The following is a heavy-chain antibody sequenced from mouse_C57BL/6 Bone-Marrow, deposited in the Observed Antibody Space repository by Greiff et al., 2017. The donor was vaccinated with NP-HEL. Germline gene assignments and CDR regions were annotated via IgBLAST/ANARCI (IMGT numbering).Heavy chain of an antibody. D-gene: IGHD1-1*01. J-gene: IGHJ1*03. V-gene: IGHV1-82*01. Sequence: QVQLQQSGPELVKPGASVKISCKASGYAFSSSWMNWVKQRPGKGLEWIGRIYPGDGDTNYNGKFKGKATLTADKSSSTAYMQLSSLTSEDAAVYFCARSGFIRDWYFDVWGTGTTVTVSS. CDR2: IYPGDGDT. CDR3: ARSGFIRDWYFDV. CDR1: GYAFSSSW.